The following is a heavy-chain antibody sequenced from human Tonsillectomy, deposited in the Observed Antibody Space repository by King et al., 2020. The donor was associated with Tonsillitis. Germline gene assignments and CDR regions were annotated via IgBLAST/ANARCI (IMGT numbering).Heavy chain of an antibody. D-gene: IGHD3-16*02. CDR2: ISAYNGNT. CDR3: ARDLGDYLCGRYRPDY. J-gene: IGHJ4*02. Sequence: QLVQSGAEVKKPGASVKVSCKASGYTFTSYGISWVRQAPGQGLEWMGWISAYNGNTNYAQNIQSRVTMTTDTSTSTAYMEMRSLRSDDTAVYYCARDLGDYLCGRYRPDYWGQGTLVTVSS. CDR1: GYTFTSYG. V-gene: IGHV1-18*04.